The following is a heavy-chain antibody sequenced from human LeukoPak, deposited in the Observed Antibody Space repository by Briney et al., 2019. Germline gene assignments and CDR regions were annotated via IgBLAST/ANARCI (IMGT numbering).Heavy chain of an antibody. V-gene: IGHV1-18*01. D-gene: IGHD2-2*01. CDR2: ISTYNGNT. CDR1: GYTFTKYD. CDR3: ARDGGYCSGNSCYYYYGLDV. J-gene: IGHJ6*02. Sequence: ASVKVSCKASGYTFTKYDISWVRQAPGQGLEWMGWISTYNGNTNHAQKLQGRVNMTTDTSTSTAYMELRSLRSDDTAVYYCARDGGYCSGNSCYYYYGLDVWGQGTTVTVSS.